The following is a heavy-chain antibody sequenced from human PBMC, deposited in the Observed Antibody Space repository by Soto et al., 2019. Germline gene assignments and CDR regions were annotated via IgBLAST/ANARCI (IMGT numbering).Heavy chain of an antibody. D-gene: IGHD3-3*01. Sequence: GESLKISCKGSGYSFTSYWIGWVRQMPGKGLEWMGIIYPGDSDTRYSPSFQGQVTISADKSISTAYLQWSSLKASDTAMYYCARQTASDYDFWSCYYSHYYYGLDVWGQGTLVTVSS. V-gene: IGHV5-51*01. CDR1: GYSFTSYW. J-gene: IGHJ6*02. CDR2: IYPGDSDT. CDR3: ARQTASDYDFWSCYYSHYYYGLDV.